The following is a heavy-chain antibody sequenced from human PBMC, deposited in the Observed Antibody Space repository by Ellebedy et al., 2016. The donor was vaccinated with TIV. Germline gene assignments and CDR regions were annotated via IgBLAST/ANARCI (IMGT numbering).Heavy chain of an antibody. J-gene: IGHJ2*01. CDR3: ARRYFDL. Sequence: GESLKISCAVSGFMLSDYWMSWVRQAPGKGLEWVASIRQDGNEKYYVDSVKGRFTISRDNAKNSLYLQMNSLRAEDTAVYYCARRYFDLWGRGTLVTVSS. V-gene: IGHV3-7*03. CDR2: IRQDGNEK. CDR1: GFMLSDYW.